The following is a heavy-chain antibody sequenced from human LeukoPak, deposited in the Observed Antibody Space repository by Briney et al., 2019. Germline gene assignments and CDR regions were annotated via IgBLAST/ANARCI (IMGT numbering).Heavy chain of an antibody. D-gene: IGHD3-16*01. CDR2: IWYGGSDK. CDR3: ARDRVLHYFDY. Sequence: GGSLRLSCTASGFTFSSYAMHWFRQPPGKGLEWVAVIWYGGSDKYYADSVKGRFTISRDNSKNTLYLQMTSLRADDTAVYYCARDRVLHYFDYWGQGALVTVSS. V-gene: IGHV3-33*08. J-gene: IGHJ4*02. CDR1: GFTFSSYA.